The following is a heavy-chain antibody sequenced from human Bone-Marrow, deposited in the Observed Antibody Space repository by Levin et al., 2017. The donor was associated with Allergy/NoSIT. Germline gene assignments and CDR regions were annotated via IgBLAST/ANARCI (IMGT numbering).Heavy chain of an antibody. CDR2: IYYSGST. J-gene: IGHJ5*02. CDR1: GGSISSYY. V-gene: IGHV4-59*01. D-gene: IGHD6-19*01. CDR3: ARDSSGWSHNWFDP. Sequence: SQTLSLTCTVSGGSISSYYWSWIRQPPGKGLEWIGYIYYSGSTNYNPSLKSRVTISVDTSKNQFSLKLSSVTAADTAVYYCARDSSGWSHNWFDPWGQGTLVTVSS.